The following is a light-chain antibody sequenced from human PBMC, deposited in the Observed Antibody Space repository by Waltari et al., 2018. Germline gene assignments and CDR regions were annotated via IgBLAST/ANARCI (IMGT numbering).Light chain of an antibody. CDR1: QTISIY. Sequence: DIQMTQSPSSLSASVGDRVTISCRASQTISIYLNWNQHRPGKAPKLMVYSRSNLQTGVPSRLSGSGSGTDFTITISSLQPEDFATYYCQQAYSTPPWTFGQGTKVEIK. J-gene: IGKJ1*01. V-gene: IGKV1-39*01. CDR2: SRS. CDR3: QQAYSTPPWT.